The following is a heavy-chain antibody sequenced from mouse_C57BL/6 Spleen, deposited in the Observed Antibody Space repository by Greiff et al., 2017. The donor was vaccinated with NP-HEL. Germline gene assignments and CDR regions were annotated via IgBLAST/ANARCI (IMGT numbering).Heavy chain of an antibody. Sequence: EVMLVESGGGLVQPGESLKLSCESNEYEFPSHDMSWVRKTPEKRLELVAAINSDGGSTYYPDTMARRFIISRDNTKKTLYRQMSRLRSEDTALYYCARHEGHYSISWFAYWGQGTLVTVSA. V-gene: IGHV5-2*01. D-gene: IGHD2-5*01. J-gene: IGHJ3*01. CDR3: ARHEGHYSISWFAY. CDR2: INSDGGST. CDR1: EYEFPSHD.